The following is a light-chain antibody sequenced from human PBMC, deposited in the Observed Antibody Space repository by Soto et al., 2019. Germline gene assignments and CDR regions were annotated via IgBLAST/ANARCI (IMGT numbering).Light chain of an antibody. J-gene: IGKJ3*01. V-gene: IGKV3-11*01. CDR1: QSVSSY. Sequence: EIVLTQSPATLSLSPGERATVSCRASQSVSSYLAWYQQKPGQAPRLLIYDASNRATGIPARFSGSGSGTDFTITFSSLEPEDFAVYYCQQRSNWPIFTFGPGTKVDIK. CDR3: QQRSNWPIFT. CDR2: DAS.